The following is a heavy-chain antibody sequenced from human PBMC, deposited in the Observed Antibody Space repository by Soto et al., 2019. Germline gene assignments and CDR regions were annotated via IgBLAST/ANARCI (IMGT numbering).Heavy chain of an antibody. Sequence: QITLKESGPTLVKHTQTLTLNCTFSGFSLSTSGVSVGWIRQPPGKALEWLALIYWDDDKRYSPSLKSRLTITKDTSKNQVVVTMTNMDPVDTATYYCAHRRSYCSGGSCYSGFDYWGQGTLVTVSS. CDR1: GFSLSTSGVS. V-gene: IGHV2-5*02. J-gene: IGHJ4*02. CDR3: AHRRSYCSGGSCYSGFDY. CDR2: IYWDDDK. D-gene: IGHD2-15*01.